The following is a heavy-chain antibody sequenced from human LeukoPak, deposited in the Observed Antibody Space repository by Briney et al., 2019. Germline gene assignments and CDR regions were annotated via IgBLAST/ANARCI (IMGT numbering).Heavy chain of an antibody. CDR3: ARRGSYSAEYFQH. D-gene: IGHD1-26*01. V-gene: IGHV3-64*01. Sequence: GGSLRLSCAASGFTFRSYTMHCVRHAPGKGVEYVSVIGSSGGSTYYVNAVKGRFTISRDNSKNALYLQMGSLGAEDMAVYYCARRGSYSAEYFQHWGQGTLVTVSS. CDR1: GFTFRSYT. J-gene: IGHJ1*01. CDR2: IGSSGGST.